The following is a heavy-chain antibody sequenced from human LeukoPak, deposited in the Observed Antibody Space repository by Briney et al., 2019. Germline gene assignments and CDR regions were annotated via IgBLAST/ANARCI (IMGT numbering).Heavy chain of an antibody. CDR1: GYTFTTYP. CDR3: ARSSRLVINYFDY. J-gene: IGHJ4*02. Sequence: ASVKVSCKASGYTFTTYPINWVRQAPGQGLEWMGWISAYNGNTNYAQKLQGRVTMTTDTSTSTAYMELRSLRSDDTAVYYCARSSRLVINYFDYWGQGTLVTVSS. D-gene: IGHD3-9*01. CDR2: ISAYNGNT. V-gene: IGHV1-18*01.